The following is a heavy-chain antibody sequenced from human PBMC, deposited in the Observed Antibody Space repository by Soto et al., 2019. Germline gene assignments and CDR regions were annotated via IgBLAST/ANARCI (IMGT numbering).Heavy chain of an antibody. CDR2: IIPILGIA. CDR1: GGTFSSYT. D-gene: IGHD2-21*01. V-gene: IGHV1-69*08. Sequence: QVQLVQSGAEVKKPGSSVKVSCKASGGTFSSYTISWVRQAPGQGLEWMGRIIPILGIANYAQKFQGRVTITADKSTSTAYMELSSLRAEDTAVYYCARDPSAGDSAGYWGQGTLVTVSS. J-gene: IGHJ4*02. CDR3: ARDPSAGDSAGY.